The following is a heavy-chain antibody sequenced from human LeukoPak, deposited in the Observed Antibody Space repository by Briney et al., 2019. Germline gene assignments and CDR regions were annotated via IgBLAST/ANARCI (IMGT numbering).Heavy chain of an antibody. J-gene: IGHJ4*02. CDR3: AKGNPKDGYNPRYFDY. CDR1: GFTFSSYA. CDR2: ISGSGGST. Sequence: PGGSLRLSCAASGFTFSSYAMSWVRQAPGKGLEWVSAISGSGGSTYYADSVKDRFTISRDNSKNTLYLQMNSLRAEDTAVYYCAKGNPKDGYNPRYFDYWGQGTLVTVSS. V-gene: IGHV3-23*01. D-gene: IGHD5-24*01.